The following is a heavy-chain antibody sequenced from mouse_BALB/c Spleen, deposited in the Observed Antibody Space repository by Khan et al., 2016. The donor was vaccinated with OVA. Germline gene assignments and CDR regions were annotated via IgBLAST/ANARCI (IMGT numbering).Heavy chain of an antibody. J-gene: IGHJ4*01. CDR2: IWGDGST. CDR3: AKQNHVTLYAMDY. CDR1: GFSLTTYG. Sequence: QVQLKESGPGLVAPSQSLSITCTVSGFSLTTYGVSWVRQPPGKGLEWLGVIWGDGSTNYHSALISRLTISKDNSKSHVFLKLNSLQTDDTGTYYDAKQNHVTLYAMDYWGQGTSVTVSS. D-gene: IGHD2-12*01. V-gene: IGHV2-3*01.